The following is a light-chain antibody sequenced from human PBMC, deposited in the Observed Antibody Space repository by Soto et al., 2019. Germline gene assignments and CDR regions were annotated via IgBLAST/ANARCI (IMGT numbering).Light chain of an antibody. Sequence: DIQMTQSPSSLSASVGDRVTITCRASQGISNYLAWYQQKPGNVPKLLIYAASTLQSGVPSRFSGSGSGTDFTLTISSLQPDDVSTYYCQNYNSGPRTFGQGTKVEIK. V-gene: IGKV1-27*01. CDR1: QGISNY. J-gene: IGKJ1*01. CDR3: QNYNSGPRT. CDR2: AAS.